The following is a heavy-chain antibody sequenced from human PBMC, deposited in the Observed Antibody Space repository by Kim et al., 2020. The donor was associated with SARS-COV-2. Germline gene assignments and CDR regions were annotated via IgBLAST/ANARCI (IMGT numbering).Heavy chain of an antibody. CDR1: GYTFTSYG. J-gene: IGHJ5*02. CDR2: ISAYNGNT. V-gene: IGHV1-18*01. CDR3: ARAPLPQILTGYYFWFDP. D-gene: IGHD3-9*01. Sequence: ASVKVSCKASGYTFTSYGISWVRQAPGQGLEWMGWISAYNGNTNYAQKLQGRVTMTTDTSTSTAYMELRSLRSDDTAVYYCARAPLPQILTGYYFWFDPWGQGTLVTVSS.